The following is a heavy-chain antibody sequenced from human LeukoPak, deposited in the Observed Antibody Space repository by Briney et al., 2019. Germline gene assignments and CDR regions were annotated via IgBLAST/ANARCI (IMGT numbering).Heavy chain of an antibody. Sequence: ASVKVSCKASGYTFTGYYMHWVRQAPGQGLEWMGWINPNSGGTNYAQKFQGRVTMTRATSISTAYMELSRLRSDDTAVYYCAREGGIMTTVFGNWFDPWGQGTLVTVSS. CDR2: INPNSGGT. CDR3: AREGGIMTTVFGNWFDP. D-gene: IGHD3-3*01. V-gene: IGHV1-2*02. CDR1: GYTFTGYY. J-gene: IGHJ5*02.